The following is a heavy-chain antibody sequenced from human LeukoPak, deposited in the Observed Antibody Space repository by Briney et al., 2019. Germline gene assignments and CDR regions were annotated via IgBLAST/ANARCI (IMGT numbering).Heavy chain of an antibody. V-gene: IGHV3-13*01. CDR3: ARLNIAAYYFDY. J-gene: IGHJ4*02. CDR1: GFTFSSYD. D-gene: IGHD6-25*01. Sequence: GGSLRLSCAASGFTFSSYDMHWVRQATGKGLEWVSAIGTAGDTYYPGSVKGRFTISRENAKNSLCLQMNSLRAGDTAVYYCARLNIAAYYFDYWGLGTLVTVSS. CDR2: IGTAGDT.